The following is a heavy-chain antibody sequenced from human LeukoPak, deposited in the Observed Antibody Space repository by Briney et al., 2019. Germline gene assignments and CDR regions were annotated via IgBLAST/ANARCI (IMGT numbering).Heavy chain of an antibody. D-gene: IGHD1-26*01. CDR3: ARELTRYGPYSGSYYPFDY. CDR2: ISSSSSYI. Sequence: GGSLRLSCAASGFTFSSYSMNWVRQAPGKGLEWVSSISSSSSYIYYADSVKGRFTISRDNAKNSLYLQMNSLRAEDTAVYYCARELTRYGPYSGSYYPFDYWGQGTLVTVSS. V-gene: IGHV3-21*01. J-gene: IGHJ4*02. CDR1: GFTFSSYS.